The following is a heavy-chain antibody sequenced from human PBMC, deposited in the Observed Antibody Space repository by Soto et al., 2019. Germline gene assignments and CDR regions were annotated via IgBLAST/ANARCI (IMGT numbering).Heavy chain of an antibody. Sequence: EVQLVESGGDLFRPGGSRRLSCAASGFNPIYYRMNWFRRAPAKGLEGVSSISPRRDDINYADSVKGRFTISRDNAKNSVYLQMNSLRDEDTAVYYCARPRGPRGYDLIDYWGQGTLVIVSS. CDR1: GFNPIYYR. D-gene: IGHD5-12*01. J-gene: IGHJ4*02. CDR3: ARPRGPRGYDLIDY. CDR2: ISPRRDDI. V-gene: IGHV3-21*01.